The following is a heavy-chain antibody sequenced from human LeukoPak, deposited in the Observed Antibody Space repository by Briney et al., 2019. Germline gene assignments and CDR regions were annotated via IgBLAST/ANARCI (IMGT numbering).Heavy chain of an antibody. CDR2: INPNSGGT. CDR1: GYTFTGYY. V-gene: IGHV1-2*02. CDR3: ASRAAMIPPGVDI. Sequence: AASVKVFCKASGYTFTGYYMHWVRQAPGQGLEWMGWINPNSGGTNYAQKFQGRVTMTRDTSISTAYMELSRLRSDDTAVYYCASRAAMIPPGVDIWGQGTMVTVSS. J-gene: IGHJ3*02. D-gene: IGHD3-22*01.